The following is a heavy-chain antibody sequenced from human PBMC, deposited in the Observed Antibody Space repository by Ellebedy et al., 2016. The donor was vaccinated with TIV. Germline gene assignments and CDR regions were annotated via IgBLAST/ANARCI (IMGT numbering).Heavy chain of an antibody. CDR2: INTDGSST. J-gene: IGHJ4*02. V-gene: IGHV3-74*01. CDR3: AREVWYPAS. Sequence: GESLKISCAASGFTFNSYWMHWVRQAPGKGLMWVSRINTDGSSTGYADSVKGRFTISRDNAKNTLYLQMNGLRAEDTAVYYCAREVWYPASWGQGTLVTVSS. CDR1: GFTFNSYW. D-gene: IGHD6-13*01.